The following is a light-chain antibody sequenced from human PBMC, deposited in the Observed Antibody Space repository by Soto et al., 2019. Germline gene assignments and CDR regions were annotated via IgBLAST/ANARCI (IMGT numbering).Light chain of an antibody. J-gene: IGKJ5*01. CDR1: ESVSSSY. V-gene: IGKV3D-20*02. Sequence: EIVLTQSPGTLSLSPGERATLSCRASESVSSSYLVWHQQKPGQAPRLLIYAASRRATGIPDRFSGSGSGTDFTLTISSLEPEDSAVYYCQQRHMWPITFGQGTRLEIK. CDR2: AAS. CDR3: QQRHMWPIT.